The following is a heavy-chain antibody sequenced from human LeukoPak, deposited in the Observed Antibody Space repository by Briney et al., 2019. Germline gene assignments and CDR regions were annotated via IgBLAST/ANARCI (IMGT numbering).Heavy chain of an antibody. CDR2: INPNSGGT. Sequence: ASVKVSCKASGYTFTGYYMHRVRQAPGQGLEWMGWINPNSGGTNYAQKFQGRVTMTRDTSISTAYMDLSRLTSDDTAVYYCARDRYGDGFAHFDYWGQGALVTVSS. D-gene: IGHD5-24*01. CDR3: ARDRYGDGFAHFDY. J-gene: IGHJ4*02. V-gene: IGHV1-2*02. CDR1: GYTFTGYY.